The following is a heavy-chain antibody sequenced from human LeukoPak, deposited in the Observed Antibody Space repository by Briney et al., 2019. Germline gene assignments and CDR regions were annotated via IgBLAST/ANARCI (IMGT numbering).Heavy chain of an antibody. D-gene: IGHD5-18*01. Sequence: PSETLSLTCAVSGGSISSGGYSWSWIRQPPGKGLEWIGYIYHSGSTYYNPSLKSRVTISVDRSKNQFSLKLSSVTAADTAVYYCARGVDTAMVEGHYLDYWGQGTLVTVSS. CDR3: ARGVDTAMVEGHYLDY. CDR1: GGSISSGGYS. J-gene: IGHJ4*02. CDR2: IYHSGST. V-gene: IGHV4-30-2*01.